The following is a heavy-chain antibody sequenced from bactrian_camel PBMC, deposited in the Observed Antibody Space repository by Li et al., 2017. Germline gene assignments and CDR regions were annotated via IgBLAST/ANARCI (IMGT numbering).Heavy chain of an antibody. CDR2: IGRNSDNT. V-gene: IGHV3S60*01. D-gene: IGHD1*01. CDR1: GLTFDERA. J-gene: IGHJ4*01. CDR3: AADCYWHSGTWNAPY. Sequence: HVQLVESGGGLVQPGGSLRLSCTASGLTFDERAMGWFRQAPGKEREGVACIGRNSDNTYYRDSVKYRFTISRDNAKNTLYLQMDSLKPEDTAMYYCAADCYWHSGTWNAPYWGKGTQVTVS.